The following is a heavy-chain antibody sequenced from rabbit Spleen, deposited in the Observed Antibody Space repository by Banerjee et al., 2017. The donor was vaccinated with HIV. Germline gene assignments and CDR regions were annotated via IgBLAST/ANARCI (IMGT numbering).Heavy chain of an antibody. CDR1: GFDFTKNYY. CDR3: ARDTSSSFSSYGMDL. J-gene: IGHJ6*01. Sequence: QSLEESGGDLVKPGASLTLTCKASGFDFTKNYYMCWVRQAPGKGLEWIACIDTNDGDTDYANWPKGRFTISKTSSTTVTLQMTRLTAADTATYFCARDTSSSFSSYGMDLWGPGTLVTVS. CDR2: IDTNDGDT. D-gene: IGHD1-1*01. V-gene: IGHV1S40*01.